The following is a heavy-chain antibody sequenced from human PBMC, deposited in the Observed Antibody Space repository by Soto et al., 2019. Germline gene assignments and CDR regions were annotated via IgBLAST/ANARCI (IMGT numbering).Heavy chain of an antibody. V-gene: IGHV3-53*01. CDR1: GFTVSSNY. Sequence: GSLRLSCAASGFTVSSNYMSWVRQAPGKGLEWVSVIYSGGSTYYADSVKGRFTISRDNSKNTLYLQMNSLRAEDTAVYYCARARAPYSSGWYRYYYGMDVWGQGTTVTVSS. D-gene: IGHD6-19*01. CDR3: ARARAPYSSGWYRYYYGMDV. J-gene: IGHJ6*02. CDR2: IYSGGST.